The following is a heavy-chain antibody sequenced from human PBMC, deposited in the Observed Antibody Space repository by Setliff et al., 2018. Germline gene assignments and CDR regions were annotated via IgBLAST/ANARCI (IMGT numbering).Heavy chain of an antibody. CDR1: GFTFSKYW. CDR2: INGDATIT. Sequence: PGGSLRLSCGASGFTFSKYWMYWVRQAPGKGLVWLSRINGDATITNYADSVKGRFTISRDNGRNTLYLQINSLRGEDTGVYFCAALDWGENFYNVDAWGKGTTVTVS. J-gene: IGHJ6*03. D-gene: IGHD7-27*01. V-gene: IGHV3-74*01. CDR3: AALDWGENFYNVDA.